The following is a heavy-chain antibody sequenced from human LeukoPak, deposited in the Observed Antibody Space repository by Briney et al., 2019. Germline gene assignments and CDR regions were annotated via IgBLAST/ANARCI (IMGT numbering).Heavy chain of an antibody. J-gene: IGHJ4*02. CDR3: AKQLGYCSDGSCYFPY. CDR2: ISNNGGYT. CDR1: GFTFSSYA. Sequence: GGSLRLSCAASGFTFSSYAMSWVRQAPGKGLEWASAISNNGGYTYYADSVQGRFTISRDNSKSTLCLQMNSLRAEDTAVYYCAKQLGYCSDGSCYFPYWGQGTLVTVSP. D-gene: IGHD2-15*01. V-gene: IGHV3-23*01.